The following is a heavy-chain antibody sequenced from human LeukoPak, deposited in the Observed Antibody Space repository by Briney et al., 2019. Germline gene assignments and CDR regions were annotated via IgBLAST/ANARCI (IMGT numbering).Heavy chain of an antibody. CDR2: IRSKAYGGTT. J-gene: IGHJ4*02. V-gene: IGHV3-49*03. CDR3: TRGESSSWYGYYFDY. Sequence: GGSLRLSCTGSGFTFGDYAMSWFRQAPGKGLEWVGFIRSKAYGGTTEYAASVKGRFTISRDDSKSIAYLQMNSLKTEDTAVYYCTRGESSSWYGYYFDYWGQGTLVTVSS. CDR1: GFTFGDYA. D-gene: IGHD6-13*01.